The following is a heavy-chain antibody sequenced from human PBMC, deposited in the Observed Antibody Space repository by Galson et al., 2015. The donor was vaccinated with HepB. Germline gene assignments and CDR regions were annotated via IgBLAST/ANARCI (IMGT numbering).Heavy chain of an antibody. CDR2: IDSSSSYI. D-gene: IGHD3-3*01. J-gene: IGHJ6*03. CDR1: GFNFNIYN. Sequence: SLRLSCAASGFNFNIYNLNWVRQAPGKGLEWVSSIDSSSSYIHYIDSVKGRFTISRDNAKNSLYLQMDSLRAEDTAIYYCARGLRFLDWSLTPYSYFHYMDFWGHGTTVTVSS. CDR3: ARGLRFLDWSLTPYSYFHYMDF. V-gene: IGHV3-21*01.